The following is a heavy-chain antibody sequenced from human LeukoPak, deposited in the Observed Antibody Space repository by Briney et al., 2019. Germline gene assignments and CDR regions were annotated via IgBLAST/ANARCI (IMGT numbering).Heavy chain of an antibody. Sequence: GPVKVSCKASGYTFTDYALHWVRQAPGQSLEWMGWITTGRGETRYSQEFQRRITFTRDTSASTVYMDLSDLRSEDTAVYYCARGGKQWRGGNYFDSWGQGTLVAVSS. CDR1: GYTFTDYA. CDR3: ARGGKQWRGGNYFDS. D-gene: IGHD6-19*01. V-gene: IGHV1-3*03. J-gene: IGHJ4*02. CDR2: ITTGRGET.